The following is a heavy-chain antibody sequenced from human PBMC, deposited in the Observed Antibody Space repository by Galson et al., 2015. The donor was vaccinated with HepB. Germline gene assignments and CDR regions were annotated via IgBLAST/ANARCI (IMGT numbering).Heavy chain of an antibody. CDR2: IRSKANSYAT. Sequence: SLRLSCAASGFTFSGSAMHWVRQASGKGLEWVGRIRSKANSYATAYAASVKGRFTISRDDSKNTAYLQMNSLKTEDTAVYYYVSVYYDSSGYIAGAFDIWGQGTMVTVSS. V-gene: IGHV3-73*01. CDR3: VSVYYDSSGYIAGAFDI. D-gene: IGHD3-22*01. J-gene: IGHJ3*02. CDR1: GFTFSGSA.